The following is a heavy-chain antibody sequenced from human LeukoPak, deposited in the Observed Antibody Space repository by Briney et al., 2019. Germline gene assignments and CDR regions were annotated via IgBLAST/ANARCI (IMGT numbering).Heavy chain of an antibody. J-gene: IGHJ4*02. CDR3: ATLAYSNSNRYFDY. Sequence: GASVKVSCKASGYTFTSYDINWVRQATGQGLEWMGWMNPNSGNTGYAQKLQGRVTMTTDTSTSTAYMELRSLRSDDTAVYYCATLAYSNSNRYFDYWGQGTLVTVSS. V-gene: IGHV1-8*01. D-gene: IGHD4-11*01. CDR1: GYTFTSYD. CDR2: MNPNSGNT.